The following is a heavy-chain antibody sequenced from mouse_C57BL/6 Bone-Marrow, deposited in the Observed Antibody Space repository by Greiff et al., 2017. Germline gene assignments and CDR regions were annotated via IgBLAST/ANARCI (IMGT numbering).Heavy chain of an antibody. J-gene: IGHJ3*01. D-gene: IGHD2-1*01. V-gene: IGHV1-81*01. Sequence: QVQLQQSGAELARPGASVKLSCKASGYTFTSYGISWVKQRTGQGLEWIGEIYPRSGNTYYNEKFKGKATLTADKSSSTAYMYLRSLTSEDTAIYYCAIYPCADWGQGTLVTVSA. CDR1: GYTFTSYG. CDR3: AIYPCAD. CDR2: IYPRSGNT.